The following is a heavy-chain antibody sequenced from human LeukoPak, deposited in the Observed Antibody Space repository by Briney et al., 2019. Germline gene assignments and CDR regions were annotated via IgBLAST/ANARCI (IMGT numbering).Heavy chain of an antibody. V-gene: IGHV3-7*01. CDR2: IKQDGSEK. CDR1: GFTFSSYW. CDR3: ARDGPYSYGYPSYYYYYGMDV. J-gene: IGHJ6*02. D-gene: IGHD5-18*01. Sequence: PGGSLRLSCAASGFTFSSYWMSWVRQAPGKGLEWVANIKQDGSEKYYVDSVKGRFTISRDNAKNSLYLQMNSLRAEDTAAYYCARDGPYSYGYPSYYYYYGMDVWGQGTTVTVSS.